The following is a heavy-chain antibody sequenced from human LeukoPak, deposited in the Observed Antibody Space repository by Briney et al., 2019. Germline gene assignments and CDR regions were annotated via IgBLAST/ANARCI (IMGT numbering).Heavy chain of an antibody. J-gene: IGHJ4*02. Sequence: GGSLRLSCVGSGFTFSIYGIHWVRQAPDKGLEWVAFMRYDGSDKYYADSVKGRFTISRDNSKSTLYLQMYSLRVEDTAVYYCAKGFGSADYWGRGTLVTVSS. CDR1: GFTFSIYG. CDR3: AKGFGSADY. V-gene: IGHV3-30*02. D-gene: IGHD6-19*01. CDR2: MRYDGSDK.